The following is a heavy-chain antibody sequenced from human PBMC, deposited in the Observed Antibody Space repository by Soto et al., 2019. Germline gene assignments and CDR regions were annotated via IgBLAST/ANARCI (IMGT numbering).Heavy chain of an antibody. V-gene: IGHV3-21*01. J-gene: IGHJ6*03. CDR1: GFTFSSYS. D-gene: IGHD4-4*01. Sequence: PGGSLRLSCAASGFTFSSYSMNWVRQAPGKGLEWVSSISSSSSYIYYADSVKGRFTISRDNAKNSLYLQMNSLRAEDTAVYYCARESYSNYVRYYYMDVWGKGTTVTVSS. CDR2: ISSSSSYI. CDR3: ARESYSNYVRYYYMDV.